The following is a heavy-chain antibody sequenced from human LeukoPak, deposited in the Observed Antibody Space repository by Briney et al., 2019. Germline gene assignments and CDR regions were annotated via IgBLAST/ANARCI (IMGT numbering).Heavy chain of an antibody. CDR3: AKVPWATVTTTAGYFDL. V-gene: IGHV3-23*01. D-gene: IGHD4-17*01. Sequence: GGSLRLSCAASGFTFSSYAMSWVRQAPGKGLEWVSAISGSGGSTYYADSVKGRFTISRDNSKNTLYLQMNSLRAEDTAVYYCAKVPWATVTTTAGYFDLWGRGTLVIVSS. CDR1: GFTFSSYA. J-gene: IGHJ2*01. CDR2: ISGSGGST.